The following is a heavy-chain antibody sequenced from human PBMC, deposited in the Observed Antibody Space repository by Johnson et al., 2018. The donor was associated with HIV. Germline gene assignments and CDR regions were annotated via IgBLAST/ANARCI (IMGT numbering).Heavy chain of an antibody. D-gene: IGHD3-22*01. CDR1: GFTFSSYG. CDR3: AKAREYDSTGHDAFDI. J-gene: IGHJ3*02. Sequence: QVLLVESGGGVVQPGGSLRLSCAASGFTFSSYGMHWVRQAPGKGLEWVAFIRYDGSNKYYADSVKGRFTISRDNSKNTLYLQMNSLRAEDTAVYYCAKAREYDSTGHDAFDIWGQWTMVTVSS. V-gene: IGHV3-30*02. CDR2: IRYDGSNK.